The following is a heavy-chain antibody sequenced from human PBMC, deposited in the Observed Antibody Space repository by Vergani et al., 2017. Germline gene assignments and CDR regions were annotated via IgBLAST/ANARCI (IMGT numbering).Heavy chain of an antibody. CDR2: IASSDTTV. D-gene: IGHD5-18*01. V-gene: IGHV3-11*04. CDR1: GFFFSDYY. CDR3: ARSPHGYTYGGYISQFDP. Sequence: QVQLVESGGGVVQPGTSLRLSCTASGFFFSDYYMSWLRQAPGKGLEWISYIASSDTTVYYADSVKGRFTISRDNAKNSLYLEMNSLRAEDTAVYFCARSPHGYTYGGYISQFDPWGQGTLVTVSS. J-gene: IGHJ5*02.